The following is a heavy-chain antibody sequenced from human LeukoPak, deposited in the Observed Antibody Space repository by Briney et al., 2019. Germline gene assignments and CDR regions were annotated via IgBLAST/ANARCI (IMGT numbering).Heavy chain of an antibody. Sequence: SETLSLTCAVYGGSFSGYYWSWIRQPPGKGLEWIGEINHSGSTNYNPSLKSRVTISVDTSKNQFFLKLSSVTAADTAVYYCARGRKVYGRFIDYWGQGTLVTVSS. D-gene: IGHD1-14*01. CDR2: INHSGST. V-gene: IGHV4-34*01. CDR3: ARGRKVYGRFIDY. CDR1: GGSFSGYY. J-gene: IGHJ4*02.